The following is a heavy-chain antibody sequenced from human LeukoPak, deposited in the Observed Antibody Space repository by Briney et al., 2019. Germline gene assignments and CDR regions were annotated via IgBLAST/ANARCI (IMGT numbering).Heavy chain of an antibody. V-gene: IGHV3-21*01. CDR1: GFTFSSYS. J-gene: IGHJ6*02. Sequence: GGSLRLSCAASGFTFSSYSMNWVRQAPGKGLEWVSSISSSSSYIYYADSVKGRFTISRDNAKNSLYLQMNSLRAEDTAVYYCASLTDIPYGVDVWGQGTTVTVSS. CDR2: ISSSSSYI. D-gene: IGHD5-12*01. CDR3: ASLTDIPYGVDV.